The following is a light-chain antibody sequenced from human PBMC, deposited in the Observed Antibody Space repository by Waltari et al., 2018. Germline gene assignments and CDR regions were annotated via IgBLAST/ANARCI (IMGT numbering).Light chain of an antibody. CDR2: DAS. V-gene: IGKV1-5*01. J-gene: IGKJ2*01. CDR1: QSISDY. Sequence: IQMTQSPSTLSPSVGDTVTITCRASQSISDYLAWYQQKPGKAPKLLIYDASTLKNGVPSRFSGSVSGTEFTLTISSLQAEDVAVYYCQQYYTTLYTFGQGTKLEIK. CDR3: QQYYTTLYT.